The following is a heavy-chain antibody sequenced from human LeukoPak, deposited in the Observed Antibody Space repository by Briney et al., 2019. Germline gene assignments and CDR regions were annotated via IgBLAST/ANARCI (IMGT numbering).Heavy chain of an antibody. D-gene: IGHD4-17*01. CDR2: INPSGGST. CDR3: ARDSYDYGDPDAFDI. J-gene: IGHJ3*02. Sequence: GASVKVSCKASGYTFTSYYMHWVRQAPGQGLEWMGIINPSGGSTSYAQKFQGRVTMTRDTSTSTVYMELSSLRSEDTAVYYCARDSYDYGDPDAFDIWGQGTMVTVSS. CDR1: GYTFTSYY. V-gene: IGHV1-46*01.